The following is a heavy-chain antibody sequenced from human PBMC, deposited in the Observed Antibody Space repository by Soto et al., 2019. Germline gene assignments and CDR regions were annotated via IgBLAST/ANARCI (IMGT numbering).Heavy chain of an antibody. Sequence: SETLSLTCTVSGGSISSGDYYWSWIRQPPGKGLEWIGYILYSGTTNYNPSLESRLTISVDTSKNQFSLKLTSVTAADTAVYYCARNGALDYWGRGTLVTVPQ. D-gene: IGHD2-8*01. CDR2: ILYSGTT. V-gene: IGHV4-30-4*01. CDR3: ARNGALDY. J-gene: IGHJ4*02. CDR1: GGSISSGDYY.